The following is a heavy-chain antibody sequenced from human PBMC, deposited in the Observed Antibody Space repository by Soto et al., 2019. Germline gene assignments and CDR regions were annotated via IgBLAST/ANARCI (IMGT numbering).Heavy chain of an antibody. CDR1: GESFSGYY. D-gene: IGHD6-13*01. J-gene: IGHJ4*02. CDR2: INHSGDT. V-gene: IGHV4-34*01. CDR3: ARRQRLVAAPGRQFDY. Sequence: KTSETLSLTCAMYGESFSGYYWNWIRQPPGKGLEWIGEINHSGDTNYNPSLKSRVAISIDTSKKQFSLKVRSVTAADTAVYYCARRQRLVAAPGRQFDYWGQGTLVTVSS.